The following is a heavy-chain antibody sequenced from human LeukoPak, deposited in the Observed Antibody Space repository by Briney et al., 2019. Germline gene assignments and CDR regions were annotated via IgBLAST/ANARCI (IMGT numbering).Heavy chain of an antibody. J-gene: IGHJ4*02. CDR2: ISSSSSYI. CDR1: GFTFSSYS. D-gene: IGHD2-15*01. V-gene: IGHV3-21*01. Sequence: SGGSLRLSCAASGFTFSSYSMNWVRQAPGKGLEWVSSISSSSSYIYYADSVKGRFTISRDNAKNSRYLEMNSLRAEDTAVYYCARDSRPVVAATITGHYFDYWGQGTLVTVSS. CDR3: ARDSRPVVAATITGHYFDY.